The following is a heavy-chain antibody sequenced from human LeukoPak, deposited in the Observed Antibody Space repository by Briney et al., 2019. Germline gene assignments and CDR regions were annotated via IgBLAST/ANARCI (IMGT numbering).Heavy chain of an antibody. CDR1: GYSSTSYW. Sequence: GESLKIPCKGSGYSSTSYWSGWVRQMPGKGLEWLGIIYPGDSDTRYSPSFQGQVTISADKSISTAYLQWSSLKASDTAMYYCARNWNDGRFYDYCYMDVWGKGNTVTVSS. J-gene: IGHJ6*03. D-gene: IGHD1-1*01. CDR2: IYPGDSDT. CDR3: ARNWNDGRFYDYCYMDV. V-gene: IGHV5-51*01.